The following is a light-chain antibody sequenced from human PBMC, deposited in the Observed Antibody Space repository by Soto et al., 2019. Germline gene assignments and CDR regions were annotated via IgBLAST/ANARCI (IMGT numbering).Light chain of an antibody. CDR3: QQYGSSSWT. V-gene: IGKV3-20*01. Sequence: EVVLTQSPGTLSFSPGERATLSCRTSQSVVNYQLAWYRQKPGQAPRLLIYNTFHRATGIPDRFSGSGSGRDFTLTISRLEPEDFAVYYCQQYGSSSWTFGQGTKVDI. J-gene: IGKJ1*01. CDR2: NTF. CDR1: QSVVNYQ.